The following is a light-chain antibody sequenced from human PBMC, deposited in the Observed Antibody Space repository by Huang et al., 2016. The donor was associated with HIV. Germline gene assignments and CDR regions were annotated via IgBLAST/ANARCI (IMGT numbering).Light chain of an antibody. CDR2: LVS. V-gene: IGKV2-28*01. Sequence: EIVMTQSPLSLVVTPGEPASISCRSSQSLLHSNGFNYFDWYLQKPGQSPQLLIYLVSNRASGVPDRFSGSGSGTDFTLKISRVEAEDVGVFYCMQSLQTPITFGQGTRLEIK. J-gene: IGKJ5*01. CDR3: MQSLQTPIT. CDR1: QSLLHSNGFNY.